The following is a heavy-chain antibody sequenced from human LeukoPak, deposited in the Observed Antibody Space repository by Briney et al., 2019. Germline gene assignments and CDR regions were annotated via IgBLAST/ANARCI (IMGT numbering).Heavy chain of an antibody. CDR1: GYTFTSYD. CDR3: ARATNWNYAFDI. V-gene: IGHV1-8*01. CDR2: MNPNSGNT. Sequence: GASVKVSCKASGYTFTSYDINWVRQATGQGLEWMGWMNPNSGNTGYAQKFQGRVTMTRNTSISTAYMELSSLRSEDTAVYYCARATNWNYAFDIWGQGTMVTVSS. J-gene: IGHJ3*02. D-gene: IGHD1-7*01.